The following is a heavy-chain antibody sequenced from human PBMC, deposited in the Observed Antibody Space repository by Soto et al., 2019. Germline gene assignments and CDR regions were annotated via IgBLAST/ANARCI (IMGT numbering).Heavy chain of an antibody. Sequence: QLQLQESGPGLVKPSETLSLTCTVSGGSISSSSYYWGWIRQPPGKGLEWIGSIYYSGSTYYNPSLKSRVTISVDTSKNQFSLKLSSVTAADTAVYYCARLRHCSSTSCYRDQYYYYYYMDVWGKGTTVTVSS. V-gene: IGHV4-39*01. CDR1: GGSISSSSYY. D-gene: IGHD2-2*01. CDR2: IYYSGST. CDR3: ARLRHCSSTSCYRDQYYYYYYMDV. J-gene: IGHJ6*03.